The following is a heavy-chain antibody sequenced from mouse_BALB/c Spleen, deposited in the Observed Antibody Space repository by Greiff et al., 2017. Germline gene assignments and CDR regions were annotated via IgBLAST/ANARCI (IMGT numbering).Heavy chain of an antibody. CDR1: GYAFSSYW. D-gene: IGHD2-4*01. CDR3: ARGGDDYDGGAMDY. Sequence: QVQLQQSGAELVRPGSSVKISCKASGYAFSSYWMNWVKQRPGQGLEWIGQIYPGDGDTNYNGKFKGKATLTADKSSSTAYMQLSSLTSEDSAVYFCARGGDDYDGGAMDYWGQGTSVTVSS. CDR2: IYPGDGDT. V-gene: IGHV1-80*01. J-gene: IGHJ4*01.